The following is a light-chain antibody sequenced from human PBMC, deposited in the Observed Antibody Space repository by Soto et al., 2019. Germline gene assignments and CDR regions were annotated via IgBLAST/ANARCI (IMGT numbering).Light chain of an antibody. CDR1: QSVSSTS. J-gene: IGKJ3*01. V-gene: IGKV3-20*01. CDR3: QQYGSSLFT. CDR2: GTS. Sequence: DIVLTQSPGTLSLSPGERVTLSCRASQSVSSTSLAWYQQKPGQAPRLLIYGTSTRATGIPDRFSGSGSGTDFTLTISRLEPEDFAVYYCQQYGSSLFTFGPGTKVDIK.